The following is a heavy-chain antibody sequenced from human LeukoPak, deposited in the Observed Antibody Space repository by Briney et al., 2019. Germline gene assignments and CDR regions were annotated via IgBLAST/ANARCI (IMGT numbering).Heavy chain of an antibody. CDR2: IYWDDDK. Sequence: SGPTLVNPTQTLTLTCTFSGFSLSTSGVGVGWIRQPPGKALEWLALIYWDDDKRYSPSLKSRLTITKDTSKNQVVLTMTNMDPVDTATYYCAHSFDYYDSSGYFFQHWGQGTLVTVSS. CDR3: AHSFDYYDSSGYFFQH. CDR1: GFSLSTSGVG. J-gene: IGHJ1*01. D-gene: IGHD3-22*01. V-gene: IGHV2-5*02.